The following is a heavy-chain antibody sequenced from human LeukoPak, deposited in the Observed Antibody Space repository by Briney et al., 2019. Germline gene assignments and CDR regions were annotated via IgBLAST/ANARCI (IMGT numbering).Heavy chain of an antibody. CDR2: MNPNSGNT. J-gene: IGHJ2*01. Sequence: ASVKVSCKASGYTFTSYDVNWVRQATGQGLEWMGWMNPNSGNTGYAQKFQGRVTMTRNTSISTAYMELSSLRSEDTAVYYCARVSEERRGYSSSWHYWYFDLWGRGTLVTVSS. CDR1: GYTFTSYD. V-gene: IGHV1-8*01. CDR3: ARVSEERRGYSSSWHYWYFDL. D-gene: IGHD6-13*01.